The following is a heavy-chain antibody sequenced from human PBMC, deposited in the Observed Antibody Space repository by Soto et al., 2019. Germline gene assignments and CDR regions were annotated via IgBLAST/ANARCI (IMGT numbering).Heavy chain of an antibody. CDR3: ARDSYHYYDSSGDPFDY. V-gene: IGHV3-7*01. CDR1: GXTLSSYC. D-gene: IGHD3-22*01. CDR2: IKQDGSEK. Sequence: GSLRLSCAASGXTLSSYCMSWVRQAPGKGLEWVANIKQDGSEKYYVDSVNGRLTISRYNAKNSLYLQMNSLRAEDTAVYYFARDSYHYYDSSGDPFDYWGQGTLGTVSS. J-gene: IGHJ4*02.